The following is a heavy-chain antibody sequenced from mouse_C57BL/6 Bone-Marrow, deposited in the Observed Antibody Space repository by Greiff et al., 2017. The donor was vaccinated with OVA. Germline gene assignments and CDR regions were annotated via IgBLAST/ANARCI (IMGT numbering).Heavy chain of an antibody. CDR2: IFPGSGST. D-gene: IGHD1-1*01. V-gene: IGHV1-75*01. CDR3: AHYYGKGYLDY. Sequence: QVQLQQSGPELVKPGASVKISCKASGYTFTDYYINWVKQRPGQGLEWIGWIFPGSGSTYYNEKFKGKATLTVDKSSSTAYMLRSSLTSEDSAVYFCAHYYGKGYLDYWGQGTTLTVSS. CDR1: GYTFTDYY. J-gene: IGHJ2*01.